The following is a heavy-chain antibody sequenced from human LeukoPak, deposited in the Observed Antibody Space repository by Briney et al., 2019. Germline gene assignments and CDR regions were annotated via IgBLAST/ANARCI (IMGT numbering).Heavy chain of an antibody. J-gene: IGHJ4*02. D-gene: IGHD2-8*01. CDR1: GASITDYY. Sequence: PSETLSLTCSVSGASITDYYWTWIRQPPGKGLEWIGYVYHTGTSGYHPSLKSRVAMSLDTSKNQVSLNLRSVTAADTAVYFCTRVVNGGHFDSWGQGTLVTVSS. CDR3: TRVVNGGHFDS. V-gene: IGHV4-59*01. CDR2: VYHTGTS.